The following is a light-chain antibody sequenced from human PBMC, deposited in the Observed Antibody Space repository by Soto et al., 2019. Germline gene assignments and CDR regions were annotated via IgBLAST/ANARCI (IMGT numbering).Light chain of an antibody. Sequence: QSALTQPASVSGSPGQSITISCTGTSSDIGNYNYVSWYQQHPGKAPKLIIYEVNYRPSGVSNRFSGSKSGNTASLTVSGLRADDEADYFCSSYTKSTFYVFGTGTKVTVL. CDR1: SSDIGNYNY. CDR2: EVN. CDR3: SSYTKSTFYV. V-gene: IGLV2-14*01. J-gene: IGLJ1*01.